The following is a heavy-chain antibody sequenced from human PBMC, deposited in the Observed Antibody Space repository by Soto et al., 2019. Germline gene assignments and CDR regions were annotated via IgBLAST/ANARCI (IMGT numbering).Heavy chain of an antibody. D-gene: IGHD3-22*01. CDR3: ARVPDYYDSSGYNYFDY. J-gene: IGHJ4*02. CDR1: GFTFSSYS. V-gene: IGHV3-21*01. CDR2: ISSSSSYI. Sequence: EVQLVESGGGLVKPGGSLRLSCAASGFTFSSYSMNWVRQAPGKGLEWVSSISSSSSYIYYADSVKGRFTISRDNAKNSLYLQMNSLRAEDTAVYYCARVPDYYDSSGYNYFDYWGQGTLVTVSS.